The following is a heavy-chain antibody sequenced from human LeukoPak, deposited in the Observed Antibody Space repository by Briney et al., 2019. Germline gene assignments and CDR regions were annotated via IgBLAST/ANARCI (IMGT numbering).Heavy chain of an antibody. Sequence: GASVKVSCKASGGTFSSYAISWVRQAPGQGLEWMGGIIPIFGTANYAQKFQGRVTITADKSTSTVYMELSSLRSEDTAVYYCAYLPYYDFWSGYSRFDYWGQGTLVTVSS. D-gene: IGHD3-3*01. V-gene: IGHV1-69*06. CDR3: AYLPYYDFWSGYSRFDY. J-gene: IGHJ4*02. CDR2: IIPIFGTA. CDR1: GGTFSSYA.